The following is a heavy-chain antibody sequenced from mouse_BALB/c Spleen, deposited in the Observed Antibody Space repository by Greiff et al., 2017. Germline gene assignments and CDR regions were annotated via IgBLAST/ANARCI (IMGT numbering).Heavy chain of an antibody. V-gene: IGHV1-87*01. CDR3: ARSGGKDYAMDY. CDR1: GYTFTSYW. J-gene: IGHJ4*01. Sequence: QVQLQQSGAELARPGASVKLSCKASGYTFTSYWMQWVKQRPGQGLEWIGAIYPGDGDTRYTQKFKGKATLTADKSSSTAYMQLSSLASEDSAVYYCARSGGKDYAMDYWGQGTSVTVSS. D-gene: IGHD2-1*01. CDR2: IYPGDGDT.